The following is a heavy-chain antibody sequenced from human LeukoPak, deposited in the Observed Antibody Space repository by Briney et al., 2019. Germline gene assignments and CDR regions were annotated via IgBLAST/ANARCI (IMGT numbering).Heavy chain of an antibody. CDR3: ARQQLVRRGYYYYGMDV. CDR2: ISAYNGNT. J-gene: IGHJ6*02. Sequence: ASVKVSFKASGYTFTSYGISWVRQAPGQGLEWMGWISAYNGNTNYAQKLQGRVTMTTDTSTSTAYMELRSLRSDDTAVYYCARQQLVRRGYYYYGMDVWGQGTTVTVSS. CDR1: GYTFTSYG. V-gene: IGHV1-18*01. D-gene: IGHD6-13*01.